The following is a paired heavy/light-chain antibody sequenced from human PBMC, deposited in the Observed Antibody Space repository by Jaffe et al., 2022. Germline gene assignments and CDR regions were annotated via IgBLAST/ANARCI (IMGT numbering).Heavy chain of an antibody. D-gene: IGHD4-4*01. V-gene: IGHV3-49*04. CDR2: RRRKANGGAA. CDR1: GFDFGYYA. J-gene: IGHJ4*02. CDR3: VREGEHSNGEYGFFDH. Sequence: VQLVESGGGLVQPGRSLRLSCTTSGFDFGYYAMTWVRQAPGKGLEWVGFRRRKANGGAANYAASVEGRFTISRDDFTATAYLQMNSLKIEDTAMYYCVREGEHSNGEYGFFDHWGPGTLVTVSS.
Light chain of an antibody. V-gene: IGKV1-27*01. CDR1: QDIDIY. CDR2: GAS. J-gene: IGKJ3*01. Sequence: DIQMTQSPASLSASVGDRVSITCRASQDIDIYLAWYQQKPGQVPKLIIYGASTLQSGVPSRFSGSGSGTDFTLTISSLQPEDVASYYCQRYSNAPRVFGPGTKVEIK. CDR3: QRYSNAPRV.